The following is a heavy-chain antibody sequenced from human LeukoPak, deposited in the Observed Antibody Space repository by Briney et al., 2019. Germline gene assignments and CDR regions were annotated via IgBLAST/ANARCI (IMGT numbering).Heavy chain of an antibody. D-gene: IGHD2-2*01. CDR3: TRRRGDSTSSPTSR. Sequence: ASVKVSCKASGFTFTSSAMHWVRQASGKGLERAGRIRSKANSYATAYAASVKGRFTISRDDSKNTAYLQMNSLKTEDTAVYYCTRRRGDSTSSPTSRWGQGTLVTVSS. J-gene: IGHJ4*02. CDR1: GFTFTSSA. CDR2: IRSKANSYAT. V-gene: IGHV3-73*01.